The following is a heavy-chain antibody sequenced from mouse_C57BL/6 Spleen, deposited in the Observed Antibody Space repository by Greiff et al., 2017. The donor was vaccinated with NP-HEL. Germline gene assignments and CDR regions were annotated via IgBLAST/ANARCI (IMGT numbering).Heavy chain of an antibody. Sequence: VQLQQSGPELVKPGDSVKISCKASGYSFTGYFMNWVMQSHGKSLEWIGRINPYNGDTFYNQKFKGKATLTVDKSSSTAHMELLSLTSEDSAVYYCARSTMVTTDWYFDVWGTGTTVTVSS. D-gene: IGHD2-2*01. J-gene: IGHJ1*03. CDR3: ARSTMVTTDWYFDV. CDR1: GYSFTGYF. CDR2: INPYNGDT. V-gene: IGHV1-20*01.